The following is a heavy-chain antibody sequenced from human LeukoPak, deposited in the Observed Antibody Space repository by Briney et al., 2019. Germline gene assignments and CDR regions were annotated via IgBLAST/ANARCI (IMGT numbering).Heavy chain of an antibody. V-gene: IGHV3-23*01. CDR1: GFTFSSYG. Sequence: GGTLRLSCAASGFTFSSYGMSWVRQAPGKGLEWVSAISGSGGSTYYADSVKGRFTISRDNSKNTLYLQMNSLRAEDTAVYYCARESDGYNLPEGYWGQGTLVTVSS. CDR2: ISGSGGST. J-gene: IGHJ4*02. CDR3: ARESDGYNLPEGY. D-gene: IGHD5-24*01.